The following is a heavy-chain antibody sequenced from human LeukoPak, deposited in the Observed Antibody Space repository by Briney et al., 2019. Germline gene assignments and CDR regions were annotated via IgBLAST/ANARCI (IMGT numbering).Heavy chain of an antibody. CDR1: GGSISSYC. CDR3: ARSEGGYSNYLPFDY. V-gene: IGHV4-59*01. J-gene: IGHJ4*02. D-gene: IGHD4-11*01. CDR2: IYYSGST. Sequence: SKTLSLTCTVSGGSISSYCWSWIRQPPGKGLEWIGYIYYSGSTNYNPSLKSRVTISVDTSKNQFSLKLSSVTAADTAVYYCARSEGGYSNYLPFDYWGQGTLVTVSS.